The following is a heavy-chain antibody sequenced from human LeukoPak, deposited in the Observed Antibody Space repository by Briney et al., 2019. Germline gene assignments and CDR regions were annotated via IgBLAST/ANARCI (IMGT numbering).Heavy chain of an antibody. CDR1: GFTFSSYA. CDR3: AKVLVAADGTVYYYYGMDV. CDR2: ISGSGGST. J-gene: IGHJ6*02. Sequence: GGSLRLSCAASGFTFSSYAMSWVRHAAREGVVWVSAISGSGGSTYYADSVKGRFTISRDNSKNTLYLQMNSLRAEDTAVYYCAKVLVAADGTVYYYYGMDVWGQGTTVTVSS. V-gene: IGHV3-23*01. D-gene: IGHD6-13*01.